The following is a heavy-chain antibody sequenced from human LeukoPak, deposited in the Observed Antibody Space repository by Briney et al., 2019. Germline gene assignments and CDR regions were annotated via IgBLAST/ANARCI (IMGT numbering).Heavy chain of an antibody. CDR1: GFTFDDYA. Sequence: RPGGSLRLSRAASGFTFDDYAMNWVRQVPGRGLEWVSGINWNGRITEYADSVKDRFTISRQNTKNSLYLYMNNLGGEDTALYFCARGSVQLWLRDTYYYMDVWGKGTTVTVSS. V-gene: IGHV3-20*04. J-gene: IGHJ6*03. CDR2: INWNGRIT. CDR3: ARGSVQLWLRDTYYYMDV. D-gene: IGHD5-18*01.